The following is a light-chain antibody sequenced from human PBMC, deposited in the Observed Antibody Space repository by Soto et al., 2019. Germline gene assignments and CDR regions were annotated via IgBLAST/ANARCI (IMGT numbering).Light chain of an antibody. CDR1: TSNIGAGYD. J-gene: IGLJ3*02. CDR2: GNS. V-gene: IGLV1-40*01. Sequence: QSVLTQPPSVSGAPGQRVTISCTGSTSNIGAGYDVHWYQQLPGTAPKLLIYGNSTRPSGFPDRFSGSKSGTSASLAITGLEADDEADDYCQSYDSRLSGSRVFCGGTKVTVL. CDR3: QSYDSRLSGSRV.